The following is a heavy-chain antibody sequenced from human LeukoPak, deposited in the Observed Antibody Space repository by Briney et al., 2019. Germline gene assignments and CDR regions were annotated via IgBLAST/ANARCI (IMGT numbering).Heavy chain of an antibody. Sequence: VKVSCKASGYTFTSYYMHWVRQAPGQGLEWMGIINPSGGSTSYAQKFQGRVTMTRDTSTSTVYMELSSLTSDDTAVYFCARSDYNDYRGLGFWGQGTLVTVSS. CDR2: INPSGGST. CDR1: GYTFTSYY. D-gene: IGHD4-11*01. CDR3: ARSDYNDYRGLGF. J-gene: IGHJ4*02. V-gene: IGHV1-46*01.